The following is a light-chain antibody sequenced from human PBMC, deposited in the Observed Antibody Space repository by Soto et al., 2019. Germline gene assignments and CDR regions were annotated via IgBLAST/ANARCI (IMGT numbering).Light chain of an antibody. Sequence: EVVLTQSLGTLSLSPGERATLSCRASQSVDSSTLAWYQQKPGQAPRLLISGASKRATGTPDRFSGSGSGTDFTLTISRLVPEDFAVYYCQHFDDSLTFGGGTKVEIK. CDR1: QSVDSST. CDR3: QHFDDSLT. CDR2: GAS. J-gene: IGKJ4*01. V-gene: IGKV3-20*01.